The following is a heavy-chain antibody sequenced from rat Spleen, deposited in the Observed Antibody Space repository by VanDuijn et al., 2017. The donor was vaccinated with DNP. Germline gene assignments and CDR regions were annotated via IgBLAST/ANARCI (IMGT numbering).Heavy chain of an antibody. Sequence: EVELVESGGGLVQPGRSLKLSCAAAGFSFSNYNMAWVRQAPKKGLEWVATITTSDGRTYYPDSVKGRCTISRDDAESSLYLQMNSLKSEDTATYYCARLGRLRPYWYFDFWGPGTMVTVSS. D-gene: IGHD1-11*01. J-gene: IGHJ1*01. CDR2: ITTSDGRT. V-gene: IGHV5-25*01. CDR3: ARLGRLRPYWYFDF. CDR1: GFSFSNYN.